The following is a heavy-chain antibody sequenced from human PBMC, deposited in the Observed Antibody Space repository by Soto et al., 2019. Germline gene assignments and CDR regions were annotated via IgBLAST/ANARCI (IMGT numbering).Heavy chain of an antibody. D-gene: IGHD2-2*01. Sequence: QITLKESGPTLVKPTQTLTLTCTFSGFSLSTSGVGVGWIRQPPGKALEWLALIYWDDDKRYSPSLKSRLTTXKXTXXHQVVRTMTNQDPVDTATYYGARTVQSRRGNWFNPWGKVPLLTVSS. V-gene: IGHV2-5*02. J-gene: IGHJ5*02. CDR2: IYWDDDK. CDR3: ARTVQSRRGNWFNP. CDR1: GFSLSTSGVG.